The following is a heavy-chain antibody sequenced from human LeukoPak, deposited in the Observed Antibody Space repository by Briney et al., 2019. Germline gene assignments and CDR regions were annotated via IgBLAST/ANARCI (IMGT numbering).Heavy chain of an antibody. D-gene: IGHD2-15*01. CDR1: GYSISSGYY. V-gene: IGHV4-38-2*02. CDR3: ARKNVVVVAATLLNYFDY. J-gene: IGHJ4*02. Sequence: PSETLSLTCTVSGYSISSGYYWGWIRQPPGKGLEWIGSIYHSGSTYYNPSLKSRVTISVDTSKNQFSLKLSSVTAADTAVYCCARKNVVVVAATLLNYFDYWGQGTLVTVSS. CDR2: IYHSGST.